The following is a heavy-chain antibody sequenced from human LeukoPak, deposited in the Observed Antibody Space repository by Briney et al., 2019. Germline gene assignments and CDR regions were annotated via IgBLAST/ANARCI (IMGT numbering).Heavy chain of an antibody. CDR1: GFTFSSYS. D-gene: IGHD2-21*02. CDR2: TSSSSSYI. J-gene: IGHJ4*02. V-gene: IGHV3-21*01. CDR3: ARDMGAATAKDY. Sequence: GGSLRLSCAASGFTFSSYSMNWVRQAPGKGLEWVSSTSSSSSYIYYADSVKGRFTISRDNAKNSLYLQMNSLRAEDTAVYYCARDMGAATAKDYWGQGTLVTVSS.